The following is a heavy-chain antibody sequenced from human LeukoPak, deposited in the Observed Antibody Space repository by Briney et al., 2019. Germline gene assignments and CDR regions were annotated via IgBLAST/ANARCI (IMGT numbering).Heavy chain of an antibody. Sequence: GGSLRLSCAASGFTFDDYGMSWVRQAPGKGLEWVSGINWNGDRTRYADSVKGRFTISRDNAKNSLYLQMNSVRAEDTAVYYCARDSTNDYNFWSGYYTNYMDVWGKGTTVTVSS. CDR3: ARDSTNDYNFWSGYYTNYMDV. J-gene: IGHJ6*03. CDR2: INWNGDRT. V-gene: IGHV3-20*04. D-gene: IGHD3-3*01. CDR1: GFTFDDYG.